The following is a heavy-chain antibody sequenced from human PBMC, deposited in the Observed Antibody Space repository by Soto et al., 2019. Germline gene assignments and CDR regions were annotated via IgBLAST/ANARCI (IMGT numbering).Heavy chain of an antibody. J-gene: IGHJ4*02. V-gene: IGHV3-21*01. CDR3: ARGCTHYDIFL. CDR2: ISSSSSYI. Sequence: EVQLVESGGGLVKPGGSLRLSCAASGFTFSSYSMNWFRQSPGKGLEWVSSISSSSSYIYYADSVEARFTISRDNDKNSLYLQMNSLRAEDTAVYYCARGCTHYDIFLWGQGTLGTVSS. D-gene: IGHD3-9*01. CDR1: GFTFSSYS.